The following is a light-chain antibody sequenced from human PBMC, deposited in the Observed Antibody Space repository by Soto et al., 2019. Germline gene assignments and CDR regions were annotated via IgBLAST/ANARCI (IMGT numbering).Light chain of an antibody. Sequence: QSALAQSPSASASPGQSVTISCTGSSGDIGAYNYVSWYQQHPGKAPKLIIYEVNKRPSGVPDRFSGSKSGITASLTVSGLQADDEAHYYCGAHAGSNTWVFGGGTKVTVL. CDR2: EVN. CDR1: SGDIGAYNY. CDR3: GAHAGSNTWV. J-gene: IGLJ3*02. V-gene: IGLV2-8*01.